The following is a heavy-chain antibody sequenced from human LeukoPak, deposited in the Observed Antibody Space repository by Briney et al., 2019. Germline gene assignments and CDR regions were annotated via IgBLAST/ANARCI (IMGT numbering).Heavy chain of an antibody. J-gene: IGHJ3*01. CDR1: GGSISSYY. D-gene: IGHD3-3*01. CDR3: AGVSDFWSGYEW. Sequence: SETLSLTCTVSGGSISSYYWSWIRQPPGKGLEWIGYIYYSGSTNYNPSLKSRVTISVDTSKNQFSLKLSSVTAADTAVYYCAGVSDFWSGYEWWGQGTMVTVSS. V-gene: IGHV4-59*01. CDR2: IYYSGST.